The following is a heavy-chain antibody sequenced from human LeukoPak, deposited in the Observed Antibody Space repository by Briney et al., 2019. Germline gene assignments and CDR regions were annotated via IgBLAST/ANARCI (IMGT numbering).Heavy chain of an antibody. CDR1: GYSINSGYF. CDR2: ISHRGTT. V-gene: IGHV4-38-2*02. Sequence: PSETLSLTCTVSGYSINSGYFWGWIRQPPGKGLEWIGSISHRGTTYYNPSLKSRITISQDTSKNQFSLKVSSVTAADAAAYYCTREEGGTTVDYWGQGTLVTVSS. D-gene: IGHD1-1*01. J-gene: IGHJ4*02. CDR3: TREEGGTTVDY.